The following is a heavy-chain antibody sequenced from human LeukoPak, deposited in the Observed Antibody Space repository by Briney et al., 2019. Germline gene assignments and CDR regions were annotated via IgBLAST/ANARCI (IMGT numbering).Heavy chain of an antibody. J-gene: IGHJ2*01. CDR3: ARLMDTAMVPWYFDL. V-gene: IGHV4-34*01. CDR1: GGSFSGYY. Sequence: PSETLSLTCAVYGGSFSGYYWSWIRQPPGKGLEWIGEINHSGSTNYNPSLKSRVTISVDTSKNQFSLKLSSVAAADTAVYYCARLMDTAMVPWYFDLWGRGTLVTVSS. CDR2: INHSGST. D-gene: IGHD5-18*01.